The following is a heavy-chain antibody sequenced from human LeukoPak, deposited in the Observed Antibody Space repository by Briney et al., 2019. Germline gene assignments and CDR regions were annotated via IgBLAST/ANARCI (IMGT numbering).Heavy chain of an antibody. V-gene: IGHV4-39*07. D-gene: IGHD6-13*01. CDR2: IYHSGST. CDR3: ARAKYSSSWYVSGFDY. Sequence: SETLSLTCIVSGGSISSSTYYWGWIRQPPGKGLEWIGEIYHSGSTNYNPSLKSRVTISVDKSKNQFSLKLSSVTAADTAVYYCARAKYSSSWYVSGFDYWGQGTLVTVSS. J-gene: IGHJ4*02. CDR1: GGSISSSTYY.